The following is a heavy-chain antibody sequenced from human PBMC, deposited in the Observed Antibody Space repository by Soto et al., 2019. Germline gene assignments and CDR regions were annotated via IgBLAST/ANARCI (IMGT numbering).Heavy chain of an antibody. CDR3: ARDPLNYFDY. J-gene: IGHJ4*02. Sequence: SSETLSLTCTVSGGSISSYYWSWIRQPPGKGLEWIGYIYYSGSTNYNPSLKSRVTISVDTSKNQFSLKLSSVTAADTAVYYCARDPLNYFDYWGQGTLVTVSS. CDR2: IYYSGST. CDR1: GGSISSYY. V-gene: IGHV4-59*01.